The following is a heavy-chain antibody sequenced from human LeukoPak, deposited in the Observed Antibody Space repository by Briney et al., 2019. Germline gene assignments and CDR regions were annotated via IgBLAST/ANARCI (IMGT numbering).Heavy chain of an antibody. J-gene: IGHJ3*02. D-gene: IGHD3-16*01. CDR1: GFTFRNAH. CDR3: ATSGGGI. V-gene: IGHV3-15*05. Sequence: GGSLRLSCAASGFTFRNAHMSWVRQAPGKGLEYLGRIRSQTDVGTADYAASVKARFTISRDDSKSRLYLQMNSLEGEDTGVYFCATSGGGIWGQGTMVTVSS. CDR2: IRSQTDVGTA.